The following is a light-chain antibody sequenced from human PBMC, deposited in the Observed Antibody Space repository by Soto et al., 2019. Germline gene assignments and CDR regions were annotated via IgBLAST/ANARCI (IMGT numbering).Light chain of an antibody. Sequence: EIVLTQSPGTLSLSPGERATLSCRASQSVSSSYLAWYQQKPGQAPRLLIYGASSRATGIPDRFSGSGSGTDFTLTISSLQSEDFALYYCQQYHIWPPWTSGQGTKVDIK. J-gene: IGKJ1*01. CDR3: QQYHIWPPWT. CDR2: GAS. V-gene: IGKV3-20*01. CDR1: QSVSSSY.